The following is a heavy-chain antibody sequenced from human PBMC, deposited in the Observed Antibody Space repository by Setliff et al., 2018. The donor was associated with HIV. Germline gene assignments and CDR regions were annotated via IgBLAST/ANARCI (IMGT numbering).Heavy chain of an antibody. CDR2: ILPIFGAT. CDR1: GDNFNNVA. J-gene: IGHJ6*03. D-gene: IGHD3-9*01. CDR3: ARIDPTAYHYHMDV. V-gene: IGHV1-69*13. Sequence: SVKVSCKASGDNFNNVAFNWVRQAPGQGLEWMGGILPIFGATDYAQKFQGRLTLTAVQSENSVYMELSSLRSDDSAVYYCARIDPTAYHYHMDVWGKGTTVTVSS.